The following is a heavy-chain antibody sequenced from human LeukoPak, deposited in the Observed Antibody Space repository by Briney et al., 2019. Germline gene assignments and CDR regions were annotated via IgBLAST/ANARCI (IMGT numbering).Heavy chain of an antibody. CDR1: GGSISSSNW. V-gene: IGHV4-4*02. J-gene: IGHJ4*02. Sequence: PSGTLSLTCAVSGGSISSSNWWSWVRQPPGKGLEWIGEIYHSGSTNYNPSLKSRVIISVDKSKNQFSLKLSSVTAADTAVYYCARVGAAGTRFYFDYWGQGTLVTVSS. CDR2: IYHSGST. CDR3: ARVGAAGTRFYFDY. D-gene: IGHD6-13*01.